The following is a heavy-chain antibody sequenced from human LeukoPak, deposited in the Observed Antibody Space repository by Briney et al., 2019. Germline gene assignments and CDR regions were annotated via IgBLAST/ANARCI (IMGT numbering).Heavy chain of an antibody. D-gene: IGHD2-2*01. Sequence: PSETLSLTCAVYGGSFSGYYWSWIRQPPGKGLEWSGEINHSGSTNYNPSLKSRVTISVDTSKNQFSLKLSSVTAADTAVYYCARVERYCSSTSCYFSHKNYFDYWGQGTLVTVSS. CDR2: INHSGST. CDR1: GGSFSGYY. V-gene: IGHV4-34*01. CDR3: ARVERYCSSTSCYFSHKNYFDY. J-gene: IGHJ4*02.